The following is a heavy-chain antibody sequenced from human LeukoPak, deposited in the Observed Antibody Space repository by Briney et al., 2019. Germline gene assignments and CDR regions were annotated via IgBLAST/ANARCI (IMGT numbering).Heavy chain of an antibody. CDR1: GGTFSSYA. CDR2: IIPFFGTA. Sequence: SVKVSCKASGGTFSSYAISWVRQAPGQGLEWMGGIIPFFGTANYAQKFQGRVTITADESTSTAYMELSSLRSEDTAVFYCARESIAAAGIYFGYWGQGTLVTVSS. D-gene: IGHD6-13*01. V-gene: IGHV1-69*01. CDR3: ARESIAAAGIYFGY. J-gene: IGHJ4*02.